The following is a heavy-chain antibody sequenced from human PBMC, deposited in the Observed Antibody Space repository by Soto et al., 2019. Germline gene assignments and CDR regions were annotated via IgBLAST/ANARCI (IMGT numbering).Heavy chain of an antibody. J-gene: IGHJ4*02. CDR3: ARGLYVHSSGWFFDY. CDR2: IYSGGST. CDR1: GFTVISNY. Sequence: GGSLILSCAASGFTVISNYMSWVRTAPGKGLEWVSIIYSGGSTYYADSVKGRFTISRDNAKNSLYLQMNSLRVEDTAVYYCARGLYVHSSGWFFDYWGQGTLVTVSS. V-gene: IGHV3-66*01. D-gene: IGHD6-19*01.